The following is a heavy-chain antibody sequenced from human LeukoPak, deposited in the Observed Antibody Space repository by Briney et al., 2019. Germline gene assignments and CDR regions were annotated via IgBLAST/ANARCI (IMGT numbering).Heavy chain of an antibody. J-gene: IGHJ4*02. CDR3: AREKVVVPASKGFDY. CDR2: ISSSSSYI. Sequence: GGSLRLSCAASGFTFSSYSTNWVRQAPGKGLEWVSSISSSSSYIYYADSVKGRFTISRDNAKNSLYLQMNSLRAEDTAVYYCAREKVVVPASKGFDYWGQGTLVTVSS. V-gene: IGHV3-21*01. D-gene: IGHD2-2*01. CDR1: GFTFSSYS.